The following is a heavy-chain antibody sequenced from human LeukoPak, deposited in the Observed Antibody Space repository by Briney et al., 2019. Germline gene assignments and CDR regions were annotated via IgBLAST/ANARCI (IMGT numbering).Heavy chain of an antibody. J-gene: IGHJ4*02. D-gene: IGHD6-19*01. CDR2: ISYDGRDE. V-gene: IGHV3-30*04. CDR1: GFSFGDYA. Sequence: PGRSLRLSCAASGFSFGDYAMHWVRQAPGKGLEWVALISYDGRDEYYADSEKGRFTISRDNPKNTVSLQMNSLRPEDTAVYYCAREDRGWYPAYWGQGTLVTVSS. CDR3: AREDRGWYPAY.